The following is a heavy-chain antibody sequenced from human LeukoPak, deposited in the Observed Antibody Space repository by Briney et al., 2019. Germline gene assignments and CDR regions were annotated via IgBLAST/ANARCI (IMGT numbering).Heavy chain of an antibody. CDR2: ITNDGEST. CDR1: GFKFDDYT. V-gene: IGHV3-43*01. Sequence: GGSLSLSCAASGFKFDDYTMHWVRHAPGKGLEWVALITNDGESTFYADSMRGRFTISRDNTENSLHLQVNSLRVDDTALYHCAAERHMYYHYWGQGTLVTVSS. CDR3: AAERHMYYHY. D-gene: IGHD2-8*01. J-gene: IGHJ4*02.